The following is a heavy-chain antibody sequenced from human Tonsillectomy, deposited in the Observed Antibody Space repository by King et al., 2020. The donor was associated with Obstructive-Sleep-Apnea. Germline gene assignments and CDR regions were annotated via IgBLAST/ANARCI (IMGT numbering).Heavy chain of an antibody. V-gene: IGHV3-48*04. J-gene: IGHJ4*02. D-gene: IGHD2-21*02. CDR2: ISSSSSTI. CDR3: ARDLGVVTATLDY. Sequence: GQLVQSGGGLVQPGGSLRLSCAASGFTFSSYSMNWVRQAPGKGLEWVSYISSSSSTIYYEDSVKGRFTISRENAKNSLYLQMNSLRAEDTAVDYCARDLGVVTATLDYWGQGTLVTVSS. CDR1: GFTFSSYS.